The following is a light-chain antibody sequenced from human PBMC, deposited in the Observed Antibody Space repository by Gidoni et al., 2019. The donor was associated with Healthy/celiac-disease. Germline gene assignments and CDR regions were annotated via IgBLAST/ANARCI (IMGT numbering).Light chain of an antibody. CDR2: YDS. Sequence: YVLTQPPSVSVAPGKTARITCGGNNIGSKSVHWYQQKPGQAPVLVIYYDSDRPSGIPERFSGSNSGNTATLTISRVEAGDEADYYCQVWDSSSDHPVFGGGTKLTVL. V-gene: IGLV3-21*04. CDR3: QVWDSSSDHPV. J-gene: IGLJ2*01. CDR1: NIGSKS.